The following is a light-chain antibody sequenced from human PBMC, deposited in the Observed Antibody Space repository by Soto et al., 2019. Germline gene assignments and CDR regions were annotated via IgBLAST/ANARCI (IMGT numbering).Light chain of an antibody. CDR1: QGISSH. V-gene: IGKV1-8*01. Sequence: AIRMTQSPSSFSASTGDTVTITCRASQGISSHLAWYQQKPGTAPKLLIYATSTLQRGVPSRFSGSASGADFTLTINCLQSEDFATYYCQQYYSYPLTFGGGTKVEI. CDR2: ATS. CDR3: QQYYSYPLT. J-gene: IGKJ4*01.